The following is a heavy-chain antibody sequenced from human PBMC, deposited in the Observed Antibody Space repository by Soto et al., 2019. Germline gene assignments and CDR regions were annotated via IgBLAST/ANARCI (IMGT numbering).Heavy chain of an antibody. CDR3: IRGGSPYYYDY. V-gene: IGHV3-73*01. CDR2: ILSKAGNYAT. J-gene: IGHJ4*02. CDR1: GFIFSGSA. Sequence: EVQLVESGGGVVQPGGSLKLSCAASGFIFSGSAVHWVRQASGKGLEWVGRILSKAGNYATAYPASMKGRFTISRDDSENTAFLQMNSLKTEDTAVYYCIRGGSPYYYDYGGQGALGAVSS.